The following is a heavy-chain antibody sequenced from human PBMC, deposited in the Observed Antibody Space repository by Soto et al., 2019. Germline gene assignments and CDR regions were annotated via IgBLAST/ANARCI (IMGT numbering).Heavy chain of an antibody. CDR3: AKLGLRFLESFNGSAP. Sequence: EVQLLESGGGLVQPGGSLRLSCTASGFTFSNYAMSWVRQAPGKGLEWVSAIRVSGDSTYYADSVKGRFTISRDNSKNTLYLQMNSLRAEDTAVYYWAKLGLRFLESFNGSAPWGQGTLVTVPS. J-gene: IGHJ5*02. D-gene: IGHD3-3*01. CDR2: IRVSGDST. CDR1: GFTFSNYA. V-gene: IGHV3-23*01.